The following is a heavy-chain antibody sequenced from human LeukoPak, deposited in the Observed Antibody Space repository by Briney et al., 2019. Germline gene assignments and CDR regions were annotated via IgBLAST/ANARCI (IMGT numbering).Heavy chain of an antibody. CDR1: GYTFDDYA. J-gene: IGHJ6*03. CDR2: ISGDGGST. CDR3: AKDRRYYYYYHMDV. V-gene: IGHV3-43*02. Sequence: GRSLRLSCAASGYTFDDYAMNWVHQAPGKGLEWVSLISGDGGSTFYADSVKGRFTISRDNSKKSLYLQMNSLRTEDTALYYCAKDRRYYYYYHMDVWGKGTTVTVSS.